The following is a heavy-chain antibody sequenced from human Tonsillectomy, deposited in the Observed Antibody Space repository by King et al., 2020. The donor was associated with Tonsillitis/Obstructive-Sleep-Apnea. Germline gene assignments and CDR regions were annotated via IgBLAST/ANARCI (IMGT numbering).Heavy chain of an antibody. CDR1: GFTFSTYW. D-gene: IGHD3-3*01. J-gene: IGHJ6*03. V-gene: IGHV3-74*01. CDR3: ARGATYYDFWSGFSPAYYMDV. CDR2: INNYGSNT. Sequence: VQLVESGGGLVQPGGSLRLSCAASGFTFSTYWMHWVRQAPGKGLVWVSHINNYGSNTNYADSVKGRFTISRDNPRNTLYLLMNSLRAEDTALYYCARGATYYDFWSGFSPAYYMDVWGKGTTVTVSS.